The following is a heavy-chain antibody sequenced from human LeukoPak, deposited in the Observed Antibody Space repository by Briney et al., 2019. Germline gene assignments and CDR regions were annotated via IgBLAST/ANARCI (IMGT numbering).Heavy chain of an antibody. CDR2: IYTDDRT. J-gene: IGHJ5*02. Sequence: GGSLRLSCAASGFTFSSYAMSWVRQAPGKGLEWVSDIYTDDRTYYADSVKGRFTISRDDSKNMLFLQMDSLRVEDTAVYYCARDRAAADPWGQGTLVTVPS. CDR1: GFTFSSYA. D-gene: IGHD6-13*01. V-gene: IGHV3-23*03. CDR3: ARDRAAADP.